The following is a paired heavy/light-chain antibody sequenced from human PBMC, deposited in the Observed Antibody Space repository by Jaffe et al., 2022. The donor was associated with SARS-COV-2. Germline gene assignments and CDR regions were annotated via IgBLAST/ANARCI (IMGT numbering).Light chain of an antibody. Sequence: DIQMTQSPSSLSASVGDRVAITCRASQSVSSYVNWYQQKPGKAPKLLIYVTSSLQSGVPSRFSGSGSGTDFTLTISSLQPEDFATYYCQQSYNTPWTFGQGTKVEIK. J-gene: IGKJ1*01. CDR2: VTS. V-gene: IGKV1-39*01. CDR1: QSVSSY. CDR3: QQSYNTPWT.
Heavy chain of an antibody. J-gene: IGHJ4*02. CDR2: IYPSDSDT. CDR1: GYSFSTSYW. CDR3: ARSPYSNSWCYFDF. D-gene: IGHD6-13*01. Sequence: EVQLVQSGAEVKKPGESLKISCKGSGYSFSTSYWIAWVRQMPGRGLEWMGIIYPSDSDTRYSPSFQGQVTISVDKSISTAYLQWSSLQASDTAMYYCARSPYSNSWCYFDFWGQGTLVTVSS. V-gene: IGHV5-51*01.